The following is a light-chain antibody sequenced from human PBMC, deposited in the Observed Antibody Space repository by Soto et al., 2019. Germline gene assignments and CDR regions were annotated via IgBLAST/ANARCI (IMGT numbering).Light chain of an antibody. Sequence: DIRMTQSPSTLSASVGDRVTITCRASQSISDWLAWYQQNPGKAPKVLIYKGSFLENGVPSRFSGSGSGTEFTLTIASLQPDDFATYYCHQYNSYPWTFGQGTKVEIK. CDR1: QSISDW. CDR3: HQYNSYPWT. V-gene: IGKV1-5*03. CDR2: KGS. J-gene: IGKJ1*01.